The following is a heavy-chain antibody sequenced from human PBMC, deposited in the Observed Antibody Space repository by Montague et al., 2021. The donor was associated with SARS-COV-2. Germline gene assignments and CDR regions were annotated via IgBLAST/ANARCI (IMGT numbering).Heavy chain of an antibody. CDR3: VRYSGWFYFDF. D-gene: IGHD6-19*01. CDR2: TYYRSKWNS. Sequence: CAISGDSDSSNSVGWRWNRQPPSRGPEWLGRTYYRSKWNSDYAPSVRGRLTVNPDASKNEFSLELNYVTPEDTAVYYCVRYSGWFYFDFWGQGTLVTVSS. CDR1: GDSDSSNSVG. J-gene: IGHJ4*02. V-gene: IGHV6-1*01.